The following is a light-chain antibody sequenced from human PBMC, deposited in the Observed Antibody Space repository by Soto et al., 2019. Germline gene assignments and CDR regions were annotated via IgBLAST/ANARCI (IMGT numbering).Light chain of an antibody. V-gene: IGKV3-20*01. CDR2: DAS. J-gene: IGKJ4*01. CDR1: QSAANNY. Sequence: EIVLTQSPGTLSLSPGERATLSCRASQSAANNYLAWYQQKPGQAPRFLIYDASSRATGIPDRFSGSGSGTDFTLTISRLEPEDFAVYYCEQYGSTPRTFGGGTKVEIK. CDR3: EQYGSTPRT.